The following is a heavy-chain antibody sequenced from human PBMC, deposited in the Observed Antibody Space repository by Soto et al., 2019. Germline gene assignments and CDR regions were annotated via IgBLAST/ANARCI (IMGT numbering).Heavy chain of an antibody. CDR2: ISAHNGDT. CDR1: GYTFSLYG. D-gene: IGHD2-21*01. J-gene: IGHJ4*02. V-gene: IGHV1-18*01. Sequence: QVHLVQSGAEVRKPGASVKVSCKASGYTFSLYGIHWVRQAPGQGLEWMGGISAHNGDTIYAQQLQDRVTMTTDTSTGTAYMELRSLRSDDTAVYYCARDAPGTSGLAPNWGQGTLVTVSS. CDR3: ARDAPGTSGLAPN.